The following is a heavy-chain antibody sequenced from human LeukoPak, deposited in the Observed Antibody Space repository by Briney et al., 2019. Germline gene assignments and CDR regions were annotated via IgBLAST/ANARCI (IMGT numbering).Heavy chain of an antibody. J-gene: IGHJ6*02. D-gene: IGHD1-26*01. Sequence: PSETLSLTCAVYVGSFSGYYWTWIRQPPGKRLEWIGEINHSGSINYHPSLKNRITISLDTSSNHFSLRLSSVTAADTAVYYCARGDNSGDYFGYQYYGMDVWGQGTTVTVS. CDR1: VGSFSGYY. CDR2: INHSGSI. CDR3: ARGDNSGDYFGYQYYGMDV. V-gene: IGHV4-34*01.